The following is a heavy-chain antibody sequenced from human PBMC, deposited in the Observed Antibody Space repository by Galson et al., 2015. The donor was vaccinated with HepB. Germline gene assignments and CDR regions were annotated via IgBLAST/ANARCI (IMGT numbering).Heavy chain of an antibody. V-gene: IGHV4-34*01. CDR1: GGSFSGYY. CDR2: INHSGST. J-gene: IGHJ5*02. Sequence: LSLTCAVYGGSFSGYYWSWIRQPPGKGLEWIGEINHSGSTNYNPSLKSRVTISVDTAKNQFSLKLTSVTAADTAVYYCARGRGSDWFDPWGQGTLVTVSS. CDR3: ARGRGSDWFDP.